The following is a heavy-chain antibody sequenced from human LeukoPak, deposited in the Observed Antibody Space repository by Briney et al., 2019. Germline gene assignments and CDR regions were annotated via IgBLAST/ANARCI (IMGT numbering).Heavy chain of an antibody. CDR1: GFTFSSYW. Sequence: GGSLRLSCAASGFTFSSYWMSWVRQAPGKGLEWVANIKQDGSEKYYVDSVKGRFTISRDNAKNSLYLQMNSLRGEDTAVYYCAREYYDILTGYFVPNDYWGQGTLVTVSS. CDR3: AREYYDILTGYFVPNDY. CDR2: IKQDGSEK. D-gene: IGHD3-9*01. J-gene: IGHJ4*02. V-gene: IGHV3-7*01.